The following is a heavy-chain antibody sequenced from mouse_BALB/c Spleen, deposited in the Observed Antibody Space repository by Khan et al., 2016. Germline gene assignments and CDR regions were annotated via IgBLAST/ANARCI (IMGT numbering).Heavy chain of an antibody. Sequence: EVKLEESGPGLVKPSQSLSLTCTVTGYSITSDYAWNWIRQFPGNKLEWMGYISYSGSTSYNPSLKSRISITRDTSKNQFFLQLNSVTTEDTATXYCARFYYGSSWYFDVWGAGTTVTVSS. D-gene: IGHD1-1*01. V-gene: IGHV3-2*02. J-gene: IGHJ1*01. CDR2: ISYSGST. CDR1: GYSITSDYA. CDR3: ARFYYGSSWYFDV.